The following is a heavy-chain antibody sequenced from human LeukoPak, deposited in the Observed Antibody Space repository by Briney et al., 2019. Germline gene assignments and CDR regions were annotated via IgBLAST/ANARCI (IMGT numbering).Heavy chain of an antibody. D-gene: IGHD6-19*01. J-gene: IGHJ4*02. CDR3: ARGTAITAGIDF. V-gene: IGHV3-74*01. CDR2: INPEGAST. CDR1: GFTLSTYR. Sequence: GGSLRLSCTAPGFTLSTYRMSWVRQAPGKGLVWVSQINPEGASTTYGDPAKGRFTASRDNAKNALHLQMNSLRVDDTAVYYCARGTAITAGIDFWGQGTLVTVSS.